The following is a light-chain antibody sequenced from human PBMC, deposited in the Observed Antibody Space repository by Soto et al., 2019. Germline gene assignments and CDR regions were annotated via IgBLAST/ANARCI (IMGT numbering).Light chain of an antibody. Sequence: DIPLTQSPSFLSASVGDRVTITCRASQGISSYLAWYQQKPGKAPKLLIYDASSLQSGVPSRFSASGSGTEFTLTISSLQPEDFATYYCQQLNNYPVTFGQGTKLEIK. CDR1: QGISSY. CDR2: DAS. CDR3: QQLNNYPVT. V-gene: IGKV1-9*01. J-gene: IGKJ2*01.